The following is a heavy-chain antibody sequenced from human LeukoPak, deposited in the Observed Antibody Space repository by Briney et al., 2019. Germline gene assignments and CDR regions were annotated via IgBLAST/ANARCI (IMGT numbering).Heavy chain of an antibody. CDR1: GFTFSSCA. Sequence: PGRSLRLSCAASGFTFSSCAMHWVRQAPGKGLEWVAVISYDGSNKYYADSVKGRFTISRDNSKNTLYLQMNSLRAEDTAVYYCAKDGGSPRWFDPWGQGTLVTVSS. V-gene: IGHV3-30*04. CDR3: AKDGGSPRWFDP. D-gene: IGHD1-26*01. J-gene: IGHJ5*02. CDR2: ISYDGSNK.